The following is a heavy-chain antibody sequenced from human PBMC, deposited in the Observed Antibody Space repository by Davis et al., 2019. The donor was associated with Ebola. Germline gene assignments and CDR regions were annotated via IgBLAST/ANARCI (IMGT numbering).Heavy chain of an antibody. CDR1: GGSVRSGGYY. CDR3: ARGCRDYFDSGDYYLSQSFYFDY. J-gene: IGHJ4*02. V-gene: IGHV4-61*03. D-gene: IGHD3-22*01. Sequence: SETLSLTCTVSGGSVRSGGYYWAWFRQPPGKGLEWIGYIYNGETTNYNPSLKSRVTILGDTSKKHFSLKLTSVTAADTAVYYCARGCRDYFDSGDYYLSQSFYFDYWGQGTLVSVSS. CDR2: IYNGETT.